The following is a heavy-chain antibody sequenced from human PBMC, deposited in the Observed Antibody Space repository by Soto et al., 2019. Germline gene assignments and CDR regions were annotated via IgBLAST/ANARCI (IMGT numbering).Heavy chain of an antibody. J-gene: IGHJ6*04. D-gene: IGHD6-6*01. CDR1: GGSISSSSYY. V-gene: IGHV4-39*01. CDR3: ASSSIAASFDV. Sequence: PSETLSLTCTVSGGSISSSSYYWGWIRQPPEKGLEWIGSIYYSGSTYYNPSLKSQVTKSVDTSKNQFSLKLSSLTAADTAVYYCASSSIAASFDVWGKGTTVTVSS. CDR2: IYYSGST.